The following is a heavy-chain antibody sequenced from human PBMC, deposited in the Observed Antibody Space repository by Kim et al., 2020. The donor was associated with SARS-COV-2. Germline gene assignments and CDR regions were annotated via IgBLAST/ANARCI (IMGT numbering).Heavy chain of an antibody. CDR3: AKVISAVAGGGLDY. CDR2: ISGSGGST. Sequence: GGSLRLSCAASGFTFSSYAMSWVRQAPGKGLEWVSGISGSGGSTYYADSVKGRFTISRDNSKNTLYLQMNSLRAEDTAVYYCAKVISAVAGGGLDYWGQGTLVTVSS. V-gene: IGHV3-23*01. J-gene: IGHJ4*02. CDR1: GFTFSSYA. D-gene: IGHD6-19*01.